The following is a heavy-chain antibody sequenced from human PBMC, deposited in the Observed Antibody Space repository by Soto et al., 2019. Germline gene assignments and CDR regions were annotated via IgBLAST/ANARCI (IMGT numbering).Heavy chain of an antibody. D-gene: IGHD3-3*01. V-gene: IGHV1-69*06. CDR2: IVPMFGTS. Sequence: QERLVQSGAEVRKPGSSVKVSCKVTGGTSTRYAINWVRQAPGQGLEWMGGIVPMFGTSKYAQKFQGRITITADTSTNIAYMELRSLRSEDTAVYYCNRGSEYDFWSGYLWGQGTLVSVSS. CDR1: GGTSTRYA. J-gene: IGHJ4*02. CDR3: NRGSEYDFWSGYL.